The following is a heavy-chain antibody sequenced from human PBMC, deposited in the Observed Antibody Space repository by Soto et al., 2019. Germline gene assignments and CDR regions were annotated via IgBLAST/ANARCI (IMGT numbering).Heavy chain of an antibody. V-gene: IGHV3-23*01. J-gene: IGHJ4*02. D-gene: IGHD6-19*01. CDR2: ISGSGGST. CDR3: EKSIAVAGLTFDY. CDR1: GFTFSSYA. Sequence: PGGSLRLSCAASGFTFSSYAMSWVRQAPGKGLEWVSAISGSGGSTYYADSVKGRFTISRDNSKNTLYLQMNSLRAEDTAVYYCEKSIAVAGLTFDYWGQGTLVTVSS.